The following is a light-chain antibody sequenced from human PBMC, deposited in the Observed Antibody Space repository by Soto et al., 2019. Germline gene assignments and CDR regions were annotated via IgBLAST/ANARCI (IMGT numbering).Light chain of an antibody. Sequence: QSVLTQPPSVSGAPGQRVTISCTGSSSNIGAGYDVHWYQQLPVTAPKLLIFSNNNRPSGVPDRFSGSKSGTSASLAITGRQAEDEADYYCQSYDSSLSGYLAFGGGTKVTVL. V-gene: IGLV1-40*01. J-gene: IGLJ2*01. CDR1: SSNIGAGYD. CDR2: SNN. CDR3: QSYDSSLSGYLA.